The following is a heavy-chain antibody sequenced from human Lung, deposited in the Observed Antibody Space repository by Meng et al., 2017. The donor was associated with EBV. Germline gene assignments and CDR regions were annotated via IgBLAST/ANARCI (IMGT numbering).Heavy chain of an antibody. Sequence: QVQLQEPGPGLVKPSQTLSLTCTVSGGSISSGAYYWSWFRQSPGRGLEWIGYIYVGGSTYSTPSLKSRLSMSADTSKNQFSLNLSSVTAADAAVYFCARANYYLHITGYYPYFDSWGQGTLVTVSS. CDR2: IYVGGST. D-gene: IGHD3-9*01. V-gene: IGHV4-30-4*08. CDR1: GGSISSGAYY. CDR3: ARANYYLHITGYYPYFDS. J-gene: IGHJ5*01.